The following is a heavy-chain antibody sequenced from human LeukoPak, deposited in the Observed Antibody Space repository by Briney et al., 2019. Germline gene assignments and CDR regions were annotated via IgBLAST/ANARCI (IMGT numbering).Heavy chain of an antibody. V-gene: IGHV3-30-3*01. CDR3: AKDHYWSIDY. CDR2: ISYDGSNK. D-gene: IGHD3-3*01. J-gene: IGHJ4*02. CDR1: GFTFSSYA. Sequence: GGSLRLSCAASGFTFSSYAMHWVRQAPGKGLEWVAVISYDGSNKYYADSVKGRFTISRDNSKNTLYLQMNSLRAEDTGVYYCAKDHYWSIDYWGRGTLVTVSS.